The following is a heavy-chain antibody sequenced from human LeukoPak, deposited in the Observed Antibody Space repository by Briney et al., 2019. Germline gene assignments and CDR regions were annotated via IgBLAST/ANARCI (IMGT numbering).Heavy chain of an antibody. CDR2: IYRSGTT. V-gene: IGHV3-53*01. CDR3: AKPFLEWLLGGGNWFDP. J-gene: IGHJ5*02. Sequence: GGSLRLSCVASGFTVSSNYMSWVRQAPGKGPEWLSVIYRSGTTYYAGSVKGRFTISRDNSKNTLYLQMNSLRAEDTAVYYCAKPFLEWLLGGGNWFDPWGQGTLVTVSS. D-gene: IGHD3-3*01. CDR1: GFTVSSNY.